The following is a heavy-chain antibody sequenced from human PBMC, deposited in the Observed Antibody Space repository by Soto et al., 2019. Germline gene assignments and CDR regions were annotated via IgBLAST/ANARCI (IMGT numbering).Heavy chain of an antibody. CDR3: TKKRAYEVDVRFRHSCPAAFLSLNS. Sequence: GQGLEWVSAISGRGCGTYYADSVKGRFTISRDNSNNTMYLQMNSRRAEDTAFFFCTKKRAYEVDVRFRHSCPAAFLSLNS. D-gene: IGHD2-2*01. J-gene: IGHJ5*01. CDR2: ISGRGCGT. V-gene: IGHV3-23*01.